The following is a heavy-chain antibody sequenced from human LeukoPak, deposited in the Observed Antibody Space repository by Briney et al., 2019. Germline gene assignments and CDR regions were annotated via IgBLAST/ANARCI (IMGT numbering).Heavy chain of an antibody. CDR2: IKQDGTEK. Sequence: GGSLRLSCAASGFTFSSYWMSWVRQAPGKGLEWLANIKQDGTEKNYLNSVKGRFTISRDNAKNPLYLQMNSLRAEDTAVYYCARPNPAFDIWGQGTMVTVSS. CDR3: ARPNPAFDI. CDR1: GFTFSSYW. J-gene: IGHJ3*02. V-gene: IGHV3-7*01.